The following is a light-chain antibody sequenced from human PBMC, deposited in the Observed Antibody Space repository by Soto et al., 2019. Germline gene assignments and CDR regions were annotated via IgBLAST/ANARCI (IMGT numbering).Light chain of an antibody. CDR1: QSISVY. J-gene: IGKJ2*01. V-gene: IGKV1-39*01. CDR3: QQGYSLPT. CDR2: AAS. Sequence: DIQMTQSPSSLSASIGDRDTITCRASQSISVYLNWYQQKPGKAPKSLIYAASSLHSGVPSRFSGSGSGTDFTLTISSLQPEDFATYYCQQGYSLPTFGQGTKLEIK.